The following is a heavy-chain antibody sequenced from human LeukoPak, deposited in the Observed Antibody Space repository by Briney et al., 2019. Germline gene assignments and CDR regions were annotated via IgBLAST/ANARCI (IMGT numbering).Heavy chain of an antibody. CDR2: ISSSSTYI. D-gene: IGHD3-3*01. J-gene: IGHJ3*02. CDR1: GFTFSSSA. V-gene: IGHV3-21*06. Sequence: PGGSLRLSCAASGFTFSSSAMNWVRQAPGKGLEWVSSISSSSTYIYYADSLKGRFTISRDNAKNSMYLQMNSLRAEDTAVYYCATAARGALRVLEWLGVLSFDIWGRGTMVTVSS. CDR3: ATAARGALRVLEWLGVLSFDI.